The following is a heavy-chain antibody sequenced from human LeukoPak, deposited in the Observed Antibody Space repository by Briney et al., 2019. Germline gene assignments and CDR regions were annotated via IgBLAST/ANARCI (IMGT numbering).Heavy chain of an antibody. J-gene: IGHJ4*02. D-gene: IGHD2-21*01. V-gene: IGHV1-46*01. CDR1: GYTFTSYY. Sequence: ASVKVSCKASGYTFTSYYMHWVRQAPGQGLEWMGIINPSGGSTSYARKFQGRVTMTRDTSTSTVYMELSSLRSEDTAVYYCAREEFAYYSFDYWGQGTLVTVSS. CDR2: INPSGGST. CDR3: AREEFAYYSFDY.